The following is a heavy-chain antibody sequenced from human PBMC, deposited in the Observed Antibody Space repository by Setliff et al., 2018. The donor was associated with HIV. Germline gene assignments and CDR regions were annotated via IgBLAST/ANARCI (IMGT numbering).Heavy chain of an antibody. CDR1: GYSISSGYY. D-gene: IGHD3-3*01. CDR3: ARAPITIFGVIIIPVYFDY. J-gene: IGHJ4*02. V-gene: IGHV4-38-2*01. CDR2: FYHSGST. Sequence: SETLSLTCAVSGYSISSGYYWGWVRQPPEKGLEWIGSFYHSGSTYYNPSLKSRVTISVDTSKTQFSLKLSSVTAADTAVYYCARAPITIFGVIIIPVYFDYWGQGTLVTSPQ.